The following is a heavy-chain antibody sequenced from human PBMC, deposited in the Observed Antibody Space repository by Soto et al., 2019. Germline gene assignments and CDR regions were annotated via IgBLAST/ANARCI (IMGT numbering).Heavy chain of an antibody. V-gene: IGHV3-33*01. Sequence: GGSLRLSCAASGFTFSSYGMHWVRQAPGKGLEWVAVIWYDGSNKYYADSVKGGFTISRDNSKNTLYLQMNSLRAEDTAVYYCARDKDEGYSGYAAAFDIWGQGTMVTVSS. CDR3: ARDKDEGYSGYAAAFDI. CDR1: GFTFSSYG. CDR2: IWYDGSNK. D-gene: IGHD5-12*01. J-gene: IGHJ3*02.